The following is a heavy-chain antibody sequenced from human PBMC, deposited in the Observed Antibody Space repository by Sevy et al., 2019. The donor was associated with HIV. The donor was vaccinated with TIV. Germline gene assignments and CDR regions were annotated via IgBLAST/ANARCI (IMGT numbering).Heavy chain of an antibody. J-gene: IGHJ3*01. CDR3: AMDAWRSLVN. V-gene: IGHV3-7*04. CDR1: GFTFGAYW. Sequence: GGSLRLSCAASGFTFGAYWMAWVRQSPGKGLEWVANLNQDGSEKYPVDSVKGRFTISRDNAKNSLYLQMNSVRVEDTGIYYCAMDAWRSLVNWGRGTMVTVSS. CDR2: LNQDGSEK. D-gene: IGHD6-6*01.